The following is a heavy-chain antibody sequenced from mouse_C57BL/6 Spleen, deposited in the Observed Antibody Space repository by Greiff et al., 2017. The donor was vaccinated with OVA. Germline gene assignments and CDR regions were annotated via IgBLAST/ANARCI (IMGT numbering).Heavy chain of an antibody. CDR1: GYTFTSYW. V-gene: IGHV1-50*01. Sequence: QVRLQQSGAELVKPGASVKLSCKASGYTFTSYWMQWVKQRPGQGLEWIGEIDPSDSYTNYNQKFKGKATLTVDTSSSTAYMQLSSLTSEDSAVYYCARSGHSNYAAMDYGGQGTSVTVSS. D-gene: IGHD2-5*01. CDR3: ARSGHSNYAAMDY. J-gene: IGHJ4*01. CDR2: IDPSDSYT.